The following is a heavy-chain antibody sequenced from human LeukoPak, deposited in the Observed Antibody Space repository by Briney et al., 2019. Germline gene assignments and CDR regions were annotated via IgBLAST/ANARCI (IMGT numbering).Heavy chain of an antibody. D-gene: IGHD5-18*01. Sequence: SETLSLTCTVSGGSISSSSYWWGWIRQPPGKGLEWIGSIYYSGSTYYNPSLKSRVTISVDKSKNQFSLRLSSVTAADTAVYYCARRPQLWSPFDYWGQGTLVTVSS. CDR2: IYYSGST. CDR3: ARRPQLWSPFDY. CDR1: GGSISSSSYW. V-gene: IGHV4-39*01. J-gene: IGHJ4*02.